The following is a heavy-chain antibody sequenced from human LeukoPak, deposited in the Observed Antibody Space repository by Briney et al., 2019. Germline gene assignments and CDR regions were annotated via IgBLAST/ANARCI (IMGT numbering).Heavy chain of an antibody. D-gene: IGHD6-6*01. CDR3: ARAPSPAGAFDI. J-gene: IGHJ3*02. V-gene: IGHV3-21*01. Sequence: GGSLRLSCAASGFTFSSYAMSWVRQAPGKGLEWVSSISSSSSYIYYADSVKGRFTISRDNAKNSLYLQMNSLRAEDTAVYYCARAPSPAGAFDIWGQGTMVTVSS. CDR2: ISSSSSYI. CDR1: GFTFSSYA.